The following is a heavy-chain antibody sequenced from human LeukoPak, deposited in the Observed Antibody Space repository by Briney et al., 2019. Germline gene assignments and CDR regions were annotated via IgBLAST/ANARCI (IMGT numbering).Heavy chain of an antibody. CDR1: GFTFNNYA. CDR3: AKETSWAAGYYFDY. CDR2: IGGSGDAT. J-gene: IGHJ4*02. Sequence: GGSLRLSCAASGFTFNNYAMSWVRQAPGKGLEWVSAIGGSGDATYYADSVRGRFTISRDNSKNTLYLQVNSLRADDTAVYYCAKETSWAAGYYFDYWGQGTLVMGSS. V-gene: IGHV3-23*01. D-gene: IGHD1-26*01.